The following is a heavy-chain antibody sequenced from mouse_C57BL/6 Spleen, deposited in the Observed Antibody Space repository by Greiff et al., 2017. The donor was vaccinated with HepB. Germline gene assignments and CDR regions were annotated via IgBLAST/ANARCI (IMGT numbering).Heavy chain of an antibody. D-gene: IGHD1-1*01. V-gene: IGHV1-52*01. Sequence: VQLQQPGAELVRPGSSVKLSCKASGYTFTSYWMHWVKQRPIQGLEWIGNIDPSDSETHYNQKFKDKATLTVDKSSSTAYMQLSSLTSEDSAVYYCARSLGYYGSSYWYFDVWGTGTTVTVSS. CDR3: ARSLGYYGSSYWYFDV. CDR1: GYTFTSYW. J-gene: IGHJ1*03. CDR2: IDPSDSET.